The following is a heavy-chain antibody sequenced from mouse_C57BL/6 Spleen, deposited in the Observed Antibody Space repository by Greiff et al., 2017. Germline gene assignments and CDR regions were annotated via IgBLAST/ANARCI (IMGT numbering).Heavy chain of an antibody. J-gene: IGHJ2*01. CDR1: GYTFTSYW. Sequence: QVQLQQPGAELVRPGSSVKLSCKASGYTFTSYWMHWVKQRPIQGLEWIGNIDPSDSETHYNQKFKDKATLTVDKSSSTAYMQLSSRTSEDSAVYNCARYYGSSGYFDDWGQGTTLTVSS. V-gene: IGHV1-52*01. D-gene: IGHD1-1*01. CDR2: IDPSDSET. CDR3: ARYYGSSGYFDD.